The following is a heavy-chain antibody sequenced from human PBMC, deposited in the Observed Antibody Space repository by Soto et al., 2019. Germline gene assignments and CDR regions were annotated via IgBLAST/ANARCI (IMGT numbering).Heavy chain of an antibody. Sequence: PRESLKISCKGSGYSFASYWIGWVRQMPGKGLEWMGIIYPGDSDTRYSPSFQGQVTISADKSISTAYLQWSSLRASDTAMYYCPKPAPSLIEVIGANAFDIWGKGKM. V-gene: IGHV5-51*01. CDR3: PKPAPSLIEVIGANAFDI. J-gene: IGHJ3*02. D-gene: IGHD3-22*01. CDR1: GYSFASYW. CDR2: IYPGDSDT.